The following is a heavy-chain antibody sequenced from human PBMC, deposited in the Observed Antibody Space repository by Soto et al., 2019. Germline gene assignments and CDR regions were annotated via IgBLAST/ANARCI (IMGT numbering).Heavy chain of an antibody. Sequence: QIQLVQSGAEVKKPGAPVKDSCRASGYTFASYGISWVRQAPGQGLEWMGWISGYSGNTKYAQKLQGRVTMTTEASTDTAYMELRSLRFDDTAVYYCARGTSVDYWGHGTLVSVS. V-gene: IGHV1-18*04. CDR1: GYTFASYG. CDR3: ARGTSVDY. J-gene: IGHJ4*01. CDR2: ISGYSGNT.